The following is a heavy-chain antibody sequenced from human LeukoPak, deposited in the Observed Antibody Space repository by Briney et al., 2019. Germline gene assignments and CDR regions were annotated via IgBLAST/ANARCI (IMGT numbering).Heavy chain of an antibody. CDR2: IFPGDSDTIT. CDR1: GYSFTSYW. D-gene: IGHD2-15*01. V-gene: IGHV5-51*01. CDR3: AKSSPRGYGAFDI. Sequence: GESLKISCKGSGYSFTSYWIGWVRQMPGEGLEWMGIIFPGDSDTITRDSPSFQGQVTISADKSISTAFLQWSSLKASDTAMYYCAKSSPRGYGAFDIWGRGTMVTVSS. J-gene: IGHJ3*02.